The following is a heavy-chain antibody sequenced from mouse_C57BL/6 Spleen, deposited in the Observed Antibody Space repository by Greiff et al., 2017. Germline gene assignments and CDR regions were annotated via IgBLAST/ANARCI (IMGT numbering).Heavy chain of an antibody. CDR2: TFYSGIT. CDR1: GFSINSDCY. J-gene: IGHJ1*03. Sequence: EVKVVESGPSLVRPSQTLSLTCTVTGFSINSDCYWIWIRQFPGTKLEYIGYTFYSGITYYNPSLESRTYITRDTSKNQFSLKLSSVTTEDTATDYCARDRDGKGYFDVWGTGTTVTVSS. CDR3: ARDRDGKGYFDV. V-gene: IGHV3-3*01. D-gene: IGHD2-1*01.